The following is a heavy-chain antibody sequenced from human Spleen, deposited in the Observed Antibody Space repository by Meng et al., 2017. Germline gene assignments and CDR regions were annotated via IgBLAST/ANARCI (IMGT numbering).Heavy chain of an antibody. CDR2: ISWNSGSI. D-gene: IGHD5-12*01. CDR1: GFTFDDYA. Sequence: SLKISCAASGFTFDDYAMHWVRQVPGKGLEWVSTISWNSGSIAYADSVKGRFTISRDNAKNSLYLQMNSLRAEDMALYYCAKDGDSGYDTYYFDSWGQGTLVTVSS. J-gene: IGHJ4*02. V-gene: IGHV3-9*03. CDR3: AKDGDSGYDTYYFDS.